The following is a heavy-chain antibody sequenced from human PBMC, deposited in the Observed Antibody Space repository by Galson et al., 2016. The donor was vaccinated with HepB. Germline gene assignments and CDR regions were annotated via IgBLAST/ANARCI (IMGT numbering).Heavy chain of an antibody. V-gene: IGHV4-39*01. CDR3: ARHGHSGWYGWFAP. D-gene: IGHD6-19*01. CDR2: NYYVGNT. J-gene: IGHJ5*02. CDR1: GGSISSSSYY. Sequence: SLTCTVSGGSISSSSYYWGWFRQPPGKRLEWIGSNYYVGNTFYNPSLKARVSISVDTSKNQFSLKLTSATVADTAVYYCARHGHSGWYGWFAPWGHGTLVTVST.